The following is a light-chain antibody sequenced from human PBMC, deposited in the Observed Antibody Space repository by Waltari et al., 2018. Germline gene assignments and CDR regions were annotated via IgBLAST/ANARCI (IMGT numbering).Light chain of an antibody. CDR2: QVN. V-gene: IGLV1-40*01. CDR1: SSNIGSYY. Sequence: QSVLAQPPSVSGAPEQRVTISCTGNSSNIGSYYVSWYQQLPGTTPKLLISQVNKRPSGVSDRFSVSKSCSSASLTITGLQTEDEADYYCLSFDSSLSSYIFGGGTRLAVL. CDR3: LSFDSSLSSYI. J-gene: IGLJ2*01.